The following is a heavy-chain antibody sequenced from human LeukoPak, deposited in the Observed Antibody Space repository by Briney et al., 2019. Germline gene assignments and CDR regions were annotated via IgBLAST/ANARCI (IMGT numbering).Heavy chain of an antibody. CDR3: ARVSESWHIAVAGGVYYFDY. J-gene: IGHJ4*02. CDR2: IYYSGST. CDR1: GGSISSYY. Sequence: SETLSLTCTVSGGSISSYYWSWIRQPPGKGLEWIGYIYYSGSTNYNPSLKSRVTISVDTSKNQFSLKLSSVTAADTAVYYCARVSESWHIAVAGGVYYFDYWGQGTLVTVSS. V-gene: IGHV4-59*01. D-gene: IGHD6-19*01.